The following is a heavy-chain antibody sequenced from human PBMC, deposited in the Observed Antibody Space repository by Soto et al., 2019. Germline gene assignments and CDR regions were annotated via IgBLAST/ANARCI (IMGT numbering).Heavy chain of an antibody. V-gene: IGHV1-18*04. Sequence: ASVKVSCKASGYTFTRYGISWVRQAPGQGLEWMGWISAHNGNTDYAQKFQGRVTMTTDTSTSTASMELRSLRSDDTAVYYCARGSYISSWYSLDYWGQGTLVTVSS. CDR1: GYTFTRYG. J-gene: IGHJ4*02. D-gene: IGHD6-13*01. CDR2: ISAHNGNT. CDR3: ARGSYISSWYSLDY.